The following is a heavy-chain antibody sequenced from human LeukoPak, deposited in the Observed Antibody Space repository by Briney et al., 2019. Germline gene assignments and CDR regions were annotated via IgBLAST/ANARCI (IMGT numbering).Heavy chain of an antibody. J-gene: IGHJ3*02. CDR2: ISAYNGNT. D-gene: IGHD5-18*01. V-gene: IGHV1-18*01. CDR3: ARWDSAADAFDI. Sequence: ASVKVSCKASGYTFTSYGISWVRQAPGQGLEWMGWISAYNGNTNYAQKFQGRVTITRNTSISTAYMELSSLRSEDTAVYYCARWDSAADAFDIWGQGTMVTVSS. CDR1: GYTFTSYG.